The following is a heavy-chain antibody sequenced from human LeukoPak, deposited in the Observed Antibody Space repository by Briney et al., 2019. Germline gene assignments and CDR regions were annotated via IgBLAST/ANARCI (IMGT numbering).Heavy chain of an antibody. Sequence: PGGSLRLSCAASGFTFSSYAMHWVRQAPGKGLEYVSAISSNGGSTYYANSVKGRFTISRDNSKNTLYLQMGSLRAEDMAVYYCARGVYYDSSGYYQKAAFDIWGQGTMVTVSS. J-gene: IGHJ3*02. CDR3: ARGVYYDSSGYYQKAAFDI. D-gene: IGHD3-22*01. V-gene: IGHV3-64*01. CDR2: ISSNGGST. CDR1: GFTFSSYA.